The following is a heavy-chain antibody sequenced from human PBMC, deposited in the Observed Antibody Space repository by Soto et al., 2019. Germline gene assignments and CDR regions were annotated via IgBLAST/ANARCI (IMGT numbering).Heavy chain of an antibody. CDR3: ASASTHDAFDI. CDR2: INAGNGNT. CDR1: GYTFTSYA. J-gene: IGHJ3*02. Sequence: GSSVKVSCKASGYTFTSYAMHWVRQAPGQRLEWMGWINAGNGNTKYSQKFQGRVTITRDTSASTAYMELSGLRSEDTAVYYCASASTHDAFDIWGQGTMVTVSS. V-gene: IGHV1-3*01.